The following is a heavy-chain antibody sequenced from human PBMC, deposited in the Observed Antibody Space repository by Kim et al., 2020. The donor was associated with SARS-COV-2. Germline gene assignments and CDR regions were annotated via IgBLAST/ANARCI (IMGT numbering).Heavy chain of an antibody. CDR2: ISYDGSNK. Sequence: GGSLRLSCAASGFTFSSYGMHWVRQAPGKGLEWVAVISYDGSNKYYADSVKGRFTISRDNSKNTLYLQMNSLRAEDTAVYYCARDPPSSFMVRGVISKTYYYGMDVWGQGTTVTVSS. CDR1: GFTFSSYG. V-gene: IGHV3-33*05. J-gene: IGHJ6*02. D-gene: IGHD3-10*01. CDR3: ARDPPSSFMVRGVISKTYYYGMDV.